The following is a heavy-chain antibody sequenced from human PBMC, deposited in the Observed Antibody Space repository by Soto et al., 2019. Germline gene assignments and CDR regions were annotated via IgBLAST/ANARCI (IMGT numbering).Heavy chain of an antibody. J-gene: IGHJ3*02. D-gene: IGHD3-16*02. Sequence: VQLVESGGGVVQPGRSLRLSCAASGFTFSSYAMHWVRQAPGKGLEWVAVISYDGSNKYYADSVKGRFTISRDNSKNTLYLQMNSLRAEDTAVYYCARAYVWGSYRSYYAFDIWGQGTMVTVSS. CDR1: GFTFSSYA. CDR2: ISYDGSNK. CDR3: ARAYVWGSYRSYYAFDI. V-gene: IGHV3-30-3*01.